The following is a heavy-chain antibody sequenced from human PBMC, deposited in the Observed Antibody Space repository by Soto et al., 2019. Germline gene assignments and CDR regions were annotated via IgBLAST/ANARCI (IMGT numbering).Heavy chain of an antibody. CDR1: GYTFTSYY. V-gene: IGHV1-46*01. Sequence: QVQLVQSGAEVKKPGASVKVSCKASGYTFTSYYMHWVRQAPGQGLEWMGIINPSGGSTSYAQKFQGRVTMTRDTSTSTVYMEPSSLGSEDTAVYYCARGQWSAVVVIPFDYWGQGTLVTVSS. CDR3: ARGQWSAVVVIPFDY. D-gene: IGHD3-22*01. CDR2: INPSGGST. J-gene: IGHJ4*02.